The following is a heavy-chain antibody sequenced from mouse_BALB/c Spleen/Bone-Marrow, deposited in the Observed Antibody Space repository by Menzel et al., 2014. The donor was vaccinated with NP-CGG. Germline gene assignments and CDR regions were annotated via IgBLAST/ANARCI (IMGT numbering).Heavy chain of an antibody. D-gene: IGHD2-14*01. CDR1: GYTFTDYY. CDR3: AMGVRLCWYFDV. CDR2: INPINGDT. Sequence: VQLQQSGPELVKPGASVKMSCKASGYTFTDYYMKWVKQSHGESLEWIGDINPINGDTFYNQKFKGKATLTVDKSSSTAYMQLDSLTSEDSAVYYCAMGVRLCWYFDVWDAGTTVTVSS. V-gene: IGHV1-26*01. J-gene: IGHJ1*01.